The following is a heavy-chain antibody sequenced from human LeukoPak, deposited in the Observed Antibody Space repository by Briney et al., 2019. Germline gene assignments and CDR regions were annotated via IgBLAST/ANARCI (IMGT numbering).Heavy chain of an antibody. CDR2: INPNSGGT. CDR3: ARGSNAATGY. D-gene: IGHD4-11*01. CDR1: GYTFIGYY. J-gene: IGHJ4*02. Sequence: ASVKETCKACGYTFIGYYMHWVRQAPGQGLEWMGWINPNSGGTNYAQKFQGRVTMTRDTSISTAYMELSRLRSDDTAVYYCARGSNAATGYWGQGTLVTVSS. V-gene: IGHV1-2*02.